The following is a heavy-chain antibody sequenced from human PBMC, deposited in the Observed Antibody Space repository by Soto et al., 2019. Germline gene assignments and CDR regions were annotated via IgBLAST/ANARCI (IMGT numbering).Heavy chain of an antibody. D-gene: IGHD2-21*02. V-gene: IGHV3-30*09. Sequence: GGSLRLSCAASGFTFSSYAVHWVRQAPGKGLQWVAVISYDGSNKYYADSVKGRFAISRDKSKNTLYLQMSSLRAEDTAVYYCARDLSYCGGDCYYYYYGMDVWGQGTTVTVSS. J-gene: IGHJ6*02. CDR1: GFTFSSYA. CDR3: ARDLSYCGGDCYYYYYGMDV. CDR2: ISYDGSNK.